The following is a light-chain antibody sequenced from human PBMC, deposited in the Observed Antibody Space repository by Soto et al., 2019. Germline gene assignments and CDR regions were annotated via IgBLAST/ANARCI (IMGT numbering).Light chain of an antibody. CDR1: SSDVGGYNY. CDR3: CSYAGSPYV. J-gene: IGLJ1*01. Sequence: QSALTQPRSVSGSPGQSVTISCTGTSSDVGGYNYVSWYQQHPGKAPKVMIYDVSKRPSGVPDRFSGSKSGNTASLTISGFQAEDEADYYCCSYAGSPYVFGTGTKVTVL. CDR2: DVS. V-gene: IGLV2-11*01.